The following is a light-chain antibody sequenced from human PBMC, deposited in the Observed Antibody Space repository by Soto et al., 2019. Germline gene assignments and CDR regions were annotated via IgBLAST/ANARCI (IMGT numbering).Light chain of an antibody. V-gene: IGKV3-20*01. CDR3: QQYDGSPRT. CDR1: QSLTSSY. J-gene: IGKJ1*01. Sequence: LAEPPGTLSLSPLERATLSFKASQSLTSSYIAWYQQKPGQAPRLLIYGASSRATGIPDRFTGSGAGTDFTLTISILELEDFAVYYCQQYDGSPRTFAEGTKVDIK. CDR2: GAS.